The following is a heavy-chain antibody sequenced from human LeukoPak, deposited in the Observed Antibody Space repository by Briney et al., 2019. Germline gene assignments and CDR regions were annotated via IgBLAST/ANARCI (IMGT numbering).Heavy chain of an antibody. CDR2: IRYDGSSQ. CDR1: GFTFSSYG. D-gene: IGHD3-10*01. CDR3: AKSFYGSGSYYPAPDY. Sequence: PGGSLRLSCAASGFTFSSYGMHWVRQAPGKGLDWVAFIRYDGSSQYYAGSVKGRFTISRDNSKNTLYLQMNSLRAEDTAVYYCAKSFYGSGSYYPAPDYWGQGTLVTVSS. J-gene: IGHJ4*02. V-gene: IGHV3-30*02.